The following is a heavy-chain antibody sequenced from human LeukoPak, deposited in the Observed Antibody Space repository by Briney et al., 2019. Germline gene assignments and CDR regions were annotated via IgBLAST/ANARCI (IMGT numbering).Heavy chain of an antibody. CDR1: GFTLSSNS. Sequence: GGSLRLSCTVSGFTLSSNSMSWVRQAPGKGLEWVSFIYSDNTHYSNSVKGRFTISRDNSKNTLYLQMNSLRAEDTAVYYCARRAGAYSHPYDYWGQGTLVTVSS. CDR3: ARRAGAYSHPYDY. V-gene: IGHV3-53*01. CDR2: IYSDNT. J-gene: IGHJ4*02. D-gene: IGHD4/OR15-4a*01.